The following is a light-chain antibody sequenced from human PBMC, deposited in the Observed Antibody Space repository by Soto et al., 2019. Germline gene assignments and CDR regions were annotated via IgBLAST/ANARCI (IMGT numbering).Light chain of an antibody. V-gene: IGKV3-20*01. CDR3: QQYGSAPLT. CDR1: QSVSNSY. Sequence: EIVLTQSPGTLSLSPGEIATLSCSASQSVSNSYLAWYRQKPGQAHTLIIYGASSRATGIPDRFSGSGSGPDFTLTISRLEPEDFAVYYCQQYGSAPLTFGGGTKVEIK. J-gene: IGKJ4*01. CDR2: GAS.